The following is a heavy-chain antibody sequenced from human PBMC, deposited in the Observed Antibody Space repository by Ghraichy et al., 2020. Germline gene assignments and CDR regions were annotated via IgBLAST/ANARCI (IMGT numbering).Heavy chain of an antibody. V-gene: IGHV4-4*09. CDR3: ARRETVAFDY. Sequence: ESLNISCTVSGGSISSYYWSWIRQPPGKGLEWIGYIYTSGSTNYNPSLKSRVTISVDTSKNQFSLKLSSVTAADTAVYYCARRETVAFDYWGQGTLVTVSS. CDR2: IYTSGST. J-gene: IGHJ4*02. CDR1: GGSISSYY. D-gene: IGHD4-23*01.